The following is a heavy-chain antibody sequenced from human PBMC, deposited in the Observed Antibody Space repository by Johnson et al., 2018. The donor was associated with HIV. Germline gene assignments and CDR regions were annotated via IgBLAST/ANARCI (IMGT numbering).Heavy chain of an antibody. Sequence: QVQLVESGGGVVQPGTSLRLSCAASGFRFSTYALHWVRQTPGKGLEWVSVISDDGNNIYYADSVRGRFTISRDNSKNTLYLQMGSLRVEYTARYYCARGPILEWLSGDGFDMWGQGTMVTV. CDR2: ISDDGNNI. CDR1: GFRFSTYA. D-gene: IGHD3-3*01. CDR3: ARGPILEWLSGDGFDM. V-gene: IGHV3-30*15. J-gene: IGHJ3*02.